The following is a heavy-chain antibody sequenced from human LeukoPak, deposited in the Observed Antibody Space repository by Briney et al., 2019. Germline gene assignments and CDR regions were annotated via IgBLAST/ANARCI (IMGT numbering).Heavy chain of an antibody. CDR3: ARSSGAFDY. CDR2: IYFTGIT. V-gene: IGHV4-59*01. Sequence: SETLSLTCTVSGDSISSSYWSWIRQPPGKGLEWIGYIYFTGITNYNPSLRSRVTMSLDTSKNQFSLKLNSVTAADTAVYYCARSSGAFDYWGQGALVTASS. J-gene: IGHJ4*02. CDR1: GDSISSSY.